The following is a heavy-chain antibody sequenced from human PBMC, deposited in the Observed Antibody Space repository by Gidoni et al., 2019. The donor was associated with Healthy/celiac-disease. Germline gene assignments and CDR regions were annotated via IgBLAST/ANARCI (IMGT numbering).Heavy chain of an antibody. CDR3: TTSLKSLWFGGSGMDV. V-gene: IGHV3-15*01. CDR2: IKSKTDGGTT. D-gene: IGHD3-10*01. J-gene: IGHJ6*02. CDR1: GLTLSNAW. Sequence: EVQLVESGGGLVKPGGSLSLSCADSGLTLSNAWMSWVRQAPGKGLEWGVRIKSKTDGGTTDYAAHVKGRFTISRDDSKNTLYLQMNSLKTEDTAVYYCTTSLKSLWFGGSGMDVWGQGTTVTVSS.